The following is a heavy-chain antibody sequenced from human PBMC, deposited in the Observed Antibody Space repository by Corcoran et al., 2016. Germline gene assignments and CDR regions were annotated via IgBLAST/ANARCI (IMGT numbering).Heavy chain of an antibody. CDR3: ARDRLLWFGELVD. CDR2: INAGNGNT. D-gene: IGHD3-10*01. CDR1: GYTFTSYA. J-gene: IGHJ4*02. Sequence: QVQLVQSGAEVKKPGVSVKVSCKASGYTFTSYAMHWVRQAPGQRLEWMGWINAGNGNTKYSQKFQGRVTITRDTSASTAYMELSSLGSEDTAVYYCARDRLLWFGELVDWGQGTLVTVSS. V-gene: IGHV1-3*01.